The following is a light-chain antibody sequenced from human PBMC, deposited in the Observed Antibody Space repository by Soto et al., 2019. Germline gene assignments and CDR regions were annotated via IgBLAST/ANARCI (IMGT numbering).Light chain of an antibody. V-gene: IGKV3-11*01. J-gene: IGKJ4*01. CDR2: DAS. CDR3: QHRRNWPLT. CDR1: QSVNNQ. Sequence: EIVLTQSPGTLSLSPGETATLSCRASQSVNNQLAWYQQKPGQAPRLLIYDASTRATGIPARISGRGSGADFTLTISSLEPEDFAVYYCQHRRNWPLTFGGGTKVKIK.